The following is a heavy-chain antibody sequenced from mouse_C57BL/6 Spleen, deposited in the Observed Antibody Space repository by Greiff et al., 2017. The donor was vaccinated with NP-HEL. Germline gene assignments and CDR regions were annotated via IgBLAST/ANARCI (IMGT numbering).Heavy chain of an antibody. CDR1: GFTFSSYA. J-gene: IGHJ4*01. D-gene: IGHD1-1*01. CDR2: ISDGGSYT. Sequence: DVQLVESGGGLVKPGGSLKLSCAASGFTFSSYAMSWVRQTPEKRLEWVATISDGGSYTYYPDNVKGRFTISRDNAKNNLYLQMSHLKSEDTAMYYCAREDYGSVYAMDYWGQGTSVTVSS. V-gene: IGHV5-4*01. CDR3: AREDYGSVYAMDY.